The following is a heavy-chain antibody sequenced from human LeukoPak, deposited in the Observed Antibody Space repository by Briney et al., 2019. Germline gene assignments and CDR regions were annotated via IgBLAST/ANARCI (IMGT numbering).Heavy chain of an antibody. V-gene: IGHV3-21*01. CDR2: ISSSSSYI. Sequence: PGGSLRLSCAASGFTFSSYSMNWVRQAPGKGLEWVSSISSSSSYIYYADSVKGRFTISRDNAKNSLYLQMNSLRAEDTAVYYCARDMLTGTAEIFDYWGQGTLVTVSS. CDR3: ARDMLTGTAEIFDY. CDR1: GFTFSSYS. J-gene: IGHJ4*02. D-gene: IGHD1-7*01.